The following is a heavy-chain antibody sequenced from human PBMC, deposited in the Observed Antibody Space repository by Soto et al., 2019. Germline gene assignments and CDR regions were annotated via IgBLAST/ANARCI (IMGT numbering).Heavy chain of an antibody. CDR3: ARDLGTTIAAPPRRETYGCLDP. J-gene: IGHJ5*02. CDR1: GGTFTYYG. Sequence: QVQLVQSGAELKRPGSSVKLSCQASGGTFTYYGISWVRQAPGQVLERMGGIIPIIGPATYAQKFQGSVTLTADQSTSTAYMELSILGSEDTALSYCARDLGTTIAAPPRRETYGCLDPWGQGTLVTVSS. V-gene: IGHV1-69*01. CDR2: IIPIIGPA. D-gene: IGHD6-25*01.